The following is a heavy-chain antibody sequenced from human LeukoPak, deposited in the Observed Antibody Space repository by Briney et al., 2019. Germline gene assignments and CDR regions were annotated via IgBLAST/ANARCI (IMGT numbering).Heavy chain of an antibody. Sequence: SVKVSCKASVGTFSSYTISWVRQAPGQGLEWMGRIIPILGIANYAQKFQGRVTMPEDTSTDPAYMELSSLRSEDTAVYYCATDSIAAAGMPLDYWGQGTLVTVSS. D-gene: IGHD6-13*01. V-gene: IGHV1-69*04. J-gene: IGHJ4*02. CDR1: VGTFSSYT. CDR2: IIPILGIA. CDR3: ATDSIAAAGMPLDY.